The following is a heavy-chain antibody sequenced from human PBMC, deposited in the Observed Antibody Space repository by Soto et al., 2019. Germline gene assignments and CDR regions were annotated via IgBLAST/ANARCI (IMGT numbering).Heavy chain of an antibody. CDR1: GNTLTSFY. V-gene: IGHV1-2*02. CDR3: ARPPGYISGWYCFEY. Sequence: ASVKVSCKTSGNTLTSFYIHWVRQAPGQGLEWMGRISPTTGGTNYAQRFQGRVTVTWDTSTNTAYMELNSLISDDTAVYYCARPPGYISGWYCFEYWGQ. D-gene: IGHD6-19*01. CDR2: ISPTTGGT. J-gene: IGHJ4*01.